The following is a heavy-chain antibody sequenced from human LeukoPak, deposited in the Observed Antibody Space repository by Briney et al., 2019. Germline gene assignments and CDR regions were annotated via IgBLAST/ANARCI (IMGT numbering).Heavy chain of an antibody. Sequence: PSETLSLTCTVSGGSISSYYWSWIRQPAGKGLEWIGRIHTSGSTNYNPSLKSRVTMSGDTSKNQLSLKLSSVTAADTAVYYCARDRYYYDSSGYRGFDYWGQGTLVTVSS. V-gene: IGHV4-4*07. CDR3: ARDRYYYDSSGYRGFDY. CDR2: IHTSGST. CDR1: GGSISSYY. J-gene: IGHJ4*02. D-gene: IGHD3-22*01.